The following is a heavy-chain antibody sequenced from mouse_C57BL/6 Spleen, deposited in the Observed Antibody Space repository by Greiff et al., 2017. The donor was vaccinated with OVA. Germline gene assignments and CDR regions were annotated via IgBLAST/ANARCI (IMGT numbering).Heavy chain of an antibody. V-gene: IGHV1-69*01. CDR3: ARDYYGSSLWYFDV. J-gene: IGHJ1*03. D-gene: IGHD1-1*01. CDR1: GYTFTSYW. CDR2: IDPSDSYT. Sequence: VQLQQPGAELVMPGASVKLSCKASGYTFTSYWMHWVKQRPGQGLEWIGGIDPSDSYTNYNQKFKGKSTLTVDKSSSTAYMQLSSLTSEDSAVYYCARDYYGSSLWYFDVWGTGTTVTVSS.